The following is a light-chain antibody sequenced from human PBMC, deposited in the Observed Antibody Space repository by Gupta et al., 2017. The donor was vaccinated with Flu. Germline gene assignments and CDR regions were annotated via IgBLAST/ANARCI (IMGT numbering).Light chain of an antibody. J-gene: IGKJ2*01. CDR1: QSVLYSDDNKNY. CDR2: WAS. Sequence: SLGERATINCRASQSVLYSDDNKNYIGWYQQKAGQPPKLLMYWASTRASGVPGRFVGSGSGTEFTLTITSLQAEGVAVYYCHQCFSSPFTFGQGTQVAIK. V-gene: IGKV4-1*01. CDR3: HQCFSSPFT.